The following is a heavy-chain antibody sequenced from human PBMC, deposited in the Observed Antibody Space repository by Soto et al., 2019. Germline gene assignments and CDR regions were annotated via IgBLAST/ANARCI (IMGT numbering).Heavy chain of an antibody. D-gene: IGHD3-22*01. CDR3: TTDLPGYYYDSSGYYYGMDV. Sequence: PGGSLRLPWAAAGVTCIDAWRNWVLQAPGKGLEWVGRIKSKTDGGTTDYAAPVKGRFTISRDDSKNTLYLQMNSLKTEDTAVYYCTTDLPGYYYDSSGYYYGMDVWGQGTTVTGTS. J-gene: IGHJ6*02. CDR2: IKSKTDGGTT. CDR1: GVTCIDAW. V-gene: IGHV3-15*07.